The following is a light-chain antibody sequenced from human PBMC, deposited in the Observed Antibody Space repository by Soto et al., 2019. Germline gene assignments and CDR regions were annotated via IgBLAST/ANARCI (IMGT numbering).Light chain of an antibody. CDR2: SNN. Sequence: QPVLTQSPSASGAPGQRVTISCSGSSSNIGSNTVNWYQQFPGTAPRVLMYSNNQRPSGVPDRFSGSKSGTSVFLAISGLQSDDEADYYCAAWDDSLDGPVFGGGTKLTVL. J-gene: IGLJ3*02. CDR3: AAWDDSLDGPV. CDR1: SSNIGSNT. V-gene: IGLV1-44*01.